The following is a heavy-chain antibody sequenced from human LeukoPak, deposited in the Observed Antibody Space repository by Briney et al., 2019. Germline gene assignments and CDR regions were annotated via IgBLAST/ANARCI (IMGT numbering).Heavy chain of an antibody. CDR2: IRYDRTSK. V-gene: IGHV3-30*02. Sequence: GGSLRLSCAASGFTFNTYGVHWVRQAPGKGPEWVSFIRYDRTSKFYADSVKGRFTISRDNSKNTLYLQMNSLRVKDTAVYYCAKYGNTLDMWGQGTMVTVSS. CDR1: GFTFNTYG. J-gene: IGHJ3*02. CDR3: AKYGNTLDM. D-gene: IGHD2/OR15-2a*01.